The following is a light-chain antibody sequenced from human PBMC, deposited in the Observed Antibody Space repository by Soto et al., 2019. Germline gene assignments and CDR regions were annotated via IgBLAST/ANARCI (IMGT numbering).Light chain of an antibody. J-gene: IGKJ5*01. CDR1: QSLNTR. CDR2: DAS. CDR3: QHLDSYPLT. Sequence: DIQLTQSPSTLSASVGDRVTLTCRASQSLNTRLAWYQQRPGKAPKLLIYDASSLESGVPSRFSGSRSGTDFTLTISSMQPEDFATYYCQHLDSYPLTFRQGTRREIK. V-gene: IGKV1-5*01.